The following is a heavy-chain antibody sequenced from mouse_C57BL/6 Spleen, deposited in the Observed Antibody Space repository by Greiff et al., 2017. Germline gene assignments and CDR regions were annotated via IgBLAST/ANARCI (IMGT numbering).Heavy chain of an antibody. Sequence: VQLQQSGAELVRPGTSVKVSCKASGYAFTNYLIEWVKQRPGQGLEWIGVINPGSGGTNYNEKFKGKATLTADKSSSTTYMQLSSLTSEDSAVYFFARSGGSSHFGIDYWGQGTSVTVSS. CDR2: INPGSGGT. CDR1: GYAFTNYL. CDR3: ARSGGSSHFGIDY. V-gene: IGHV1-54*01. J-gene: IGHJ4*01. D-gene: IGHD1-1*01.